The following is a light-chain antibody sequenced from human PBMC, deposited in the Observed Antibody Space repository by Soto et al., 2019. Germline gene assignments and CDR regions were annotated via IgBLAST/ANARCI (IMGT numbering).Light chain of an antibody. V-gene: IGKV3-20*01. CDR1: QSVSNNY. CDR3: QQYGTSPPT. CDR2: GAS. Sequence: EILMTQSPATLSVSPGERATVSCRASQSVSNNYLAWYQQKPGQAPRLLISGASSRATGIPDRFSGSGSGTDFTLTISRLEPEDFGVFYCQQYGTSPPTFGQGTKVDTK. J-gene: IGKJ1*01.